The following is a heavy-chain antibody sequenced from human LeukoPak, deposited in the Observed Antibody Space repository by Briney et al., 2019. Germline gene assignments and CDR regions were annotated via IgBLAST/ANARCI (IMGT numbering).Heavy chain of an antibody. CDR3: ARGGEFQLLYGSDY. D-gene: IGHD2-2*02. Sequence: GTSLRLSCAASGFTFSSYVMHWVRQAPGKGLEWVAFISYDGRNNYYADSVKGRFTISRDNSKNTLYLQMNSLKPEDTAVYYCARGGEFQLLYGSDYWGQGTLVSVSS. J-gene: IGHJ4*02. CDR1: GFTFSSYV. V-gene: IGHV3-30*04. CDR2: ISYDGRNN.